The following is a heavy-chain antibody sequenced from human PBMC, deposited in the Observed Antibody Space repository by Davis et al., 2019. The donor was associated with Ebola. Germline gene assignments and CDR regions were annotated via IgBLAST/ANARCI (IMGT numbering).Heavy chain of an antibody. CDR1: GGSISSYY. J-gene: IGHJ4*02. D-gene: IGHD3-16*01. CDR3: ARGLAPRGGEYYFDY. CDR2: INHSGST. V-gene: IGHV4-34*01. Sequence: SETLSLTCTVSGGSISSYYWSWIRQPPGKGLEWIGEINHSGSTNYNPSLKSRVTISVDTSKNQFSLKLSSVTAADTAVYYCARGLAPRGGEYYFDYWGQGTLVTVSS.